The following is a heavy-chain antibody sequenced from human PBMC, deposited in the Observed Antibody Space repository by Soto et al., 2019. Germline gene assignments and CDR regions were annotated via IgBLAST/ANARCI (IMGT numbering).Heavy chain of an antibody. Sequence: EVQLVESGGGLVQPGGSLRLSCAASGFTFSSYSMNWVRQAPGKGLEWVSYISGSSSTIYYADSVKGRFTISRDNAKNSLYLQMNSLRDEDTAVYYCARGSGFNVTYDTSGHGGYWGQGTLVTVSS. D-gene: IGHD3-22*01. CDR3: ARGSGFNVTYDTSGHGGY. J-gene: IGHJ4*02. CDR2: ISGSSSTI. CDR1: GFTFSSYS. V-gene: IGHV3-48*02.